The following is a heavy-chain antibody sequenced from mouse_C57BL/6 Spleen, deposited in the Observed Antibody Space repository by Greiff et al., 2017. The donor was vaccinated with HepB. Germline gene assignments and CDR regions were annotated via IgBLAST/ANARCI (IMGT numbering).Heavy chain of an antibody. CDR3: ARGDYYGSSYWYFDV. CDR1: GYTFTSYW. CDR2: IDPSDSYT. J-gene: IGHJ1*03. D-gene: IGHD1-1*01. Sequence: QVQLQQPGAELVMPGASVKLSCKASGYTFTSYWMHWAKQRPGQGLEWIGEIDPSDSYTNYNQKFKGKSTLTVDKSSSTAYMQLSSLTSEDSAVYYCARGDYYGSSYWYFDVWGTGTTVTVSS. V-gene: IGHV1-69*01.